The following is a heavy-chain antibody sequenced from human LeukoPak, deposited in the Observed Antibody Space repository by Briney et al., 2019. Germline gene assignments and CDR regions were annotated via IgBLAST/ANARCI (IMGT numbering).Heavy chain of an antibody. Sequence: KPGESLKISCKNSGYSFTSYWIGWVRQLPGKGLEWMGIIYPDDSDTRYSPSFQGQVTISADKSISTAYLQWSSLKASDTAMYYCARQTSRDGFFDYWGQGTLVTVSS. CDR1: GYSFTSYW. CDR2: IYPDDSDT. CDR3: ARQTSRDGFFDY. V-gene: IGHV5-51*01. J-gene: IGHJ4*02. D-gene: IGHD5-24*01.